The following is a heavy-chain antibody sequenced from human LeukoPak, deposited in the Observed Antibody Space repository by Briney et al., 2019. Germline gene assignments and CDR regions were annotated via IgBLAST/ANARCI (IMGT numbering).Heavy chain of an antibody. Sequence: SETLSLTCSVSGGSMSSHYWSWIRQPPGKGLEWIGYIYYSGKTYYNPSLQSRVTISVDTSKNHFSLRLTSVTAADTAIYSCARGAYSNYLSVGYWGQGILVTVSS. V-gene: IGHV4-59*11. CDR2: IYYSGKT. CDR3: ARGAYSNYLSVGY. D-gene: IGHD4-11*01. CDR1: GGSMSSHY. J-gene: IGHJ4*02.